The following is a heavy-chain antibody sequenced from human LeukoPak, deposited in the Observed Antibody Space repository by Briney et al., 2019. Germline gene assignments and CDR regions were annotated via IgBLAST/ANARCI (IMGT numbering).Heavy chain of an antibody. D-gene: IGHD6-6*01. CDR2: ISGSGGST. V-gene: IGHV3-23*01. CDR1: GFTFSSYG. Sequence: GGTLRLSCAASGFTFSSYGMSWVRQAPGKGLEWVSVISGSGGSTDYADSVKGRFTISRDNAKNSLYLQMNSLRAEDTAVYYCARVASYAFDIWGQGTMVTVSS. J-gene: IGHJ3*02. CDR3: ARVASYAFDI.